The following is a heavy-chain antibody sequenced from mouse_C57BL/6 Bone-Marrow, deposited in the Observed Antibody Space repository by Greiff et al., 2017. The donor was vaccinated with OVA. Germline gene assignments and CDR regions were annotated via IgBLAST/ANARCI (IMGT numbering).Heavy chain of an antibody. D-gene: IGHD2-1*01. CDR2: IDPSDSYT. V-gene: IGHV1-69*01. Sequence: QVQLQQPGAELVMPGASVKLSCKASGYTFPSYWMHWVKQRPGQGLEWIGEIDPSDSYTNYNQKFKGKSTLTVDKSSSTAYMQLSSLTSEDSAVYYCARYGNYAYWGQGTTLTVSS. CDR3: ARYGNYAY. CDR1: GYTFPSYW. J-gene: IGHJ2*01.